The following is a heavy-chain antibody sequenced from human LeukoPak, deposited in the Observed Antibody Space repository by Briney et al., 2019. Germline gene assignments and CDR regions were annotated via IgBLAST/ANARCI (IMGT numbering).Heavy chain of an antibody. V-gene: IGHV3-30-3*01. J-gene: IGHJ4*02. CDR3: ARVQDPGIAVAGFDY. CDR1: GFTFSSYA. CDR2: ISYDGSNK. D-gene: IGHD6-19*01. Sequence: PGGSLRLSCAASGFTFSSYAMHWVRQAPGKGLERVAVISYDGSNKYYADSVKGRFTISRDNSKNTLYLQMNSLRAEDTAVYYCARVQDPGIAVAGFDYWGQGTLVTVSS.